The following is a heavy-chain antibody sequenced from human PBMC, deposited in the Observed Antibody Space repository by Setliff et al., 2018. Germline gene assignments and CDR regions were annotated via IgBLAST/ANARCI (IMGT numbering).Heavy chain of an antibody. CDR3: TRGPNLYGDLDS. Sequence: PSETLSLTCTVSGASISSYYWSWIRQPPGKGLEWIGYIYTSGSTNYNPSLKSRVTISVDTSKNQFSLKLSSATAADTAVYYCTRGPNLYGDLDSWGLGTLVTVSS. V-gene: IGHV4-4*08. CDR1: GASISSYY. D-gene: IGHD4-17*01. J-gene: IGHJ4*02. CDR2: IYTSGST.